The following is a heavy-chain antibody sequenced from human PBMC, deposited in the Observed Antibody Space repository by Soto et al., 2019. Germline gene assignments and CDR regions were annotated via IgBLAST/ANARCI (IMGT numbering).Heavy chain of an antibody. J-gene: IGHJ5*02. V-gene: IGHV3-11*06. Sequence: QVQLVESGGGLVKPGGSLRLSCAASGFTFSDYYMSWIRQAPGKGLEWVSYISSSSSYTNYADSVKGRFTISRDNAKNSLYLQMNCLRAEDTAVYYCARDRWEVVPAAWFDPWGQGTLVTVSS. CDR2: ISSSSSYT. CDR3: ARDRWEVVPAAWFDP. CDR1: GFTFSDYY. D-gene: IGHD2-2*01.